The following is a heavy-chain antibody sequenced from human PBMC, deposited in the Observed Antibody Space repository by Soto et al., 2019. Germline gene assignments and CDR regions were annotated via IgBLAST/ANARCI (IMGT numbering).Heavy chain of an antibody. V-gene: IGHV4-30-4*01. CDR2: IYYSGST. J-gene: IGHJ6*02. Sequence: SETLSLTCTVSGCSISSGDYYWSLIRQPPGKGLEWIGYIYYSGSTYYNPSLKSRVTISLDTSKNQFSLKLSSVTAADTAVYYCAGFNIAARLGYYYYGMDVWGQGTTVTVSS. CDR1: GCSISSGDYY. D-gene: IGHD6-6*01. CDR3: AGFNIAARLGYYYYGMDV.